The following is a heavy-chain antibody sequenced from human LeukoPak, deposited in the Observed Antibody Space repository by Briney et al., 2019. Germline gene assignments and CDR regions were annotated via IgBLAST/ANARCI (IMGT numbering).Heavy chain of an antibody. CDR1: GFTFSSYG. Sequence: QPGGSLRLSCAASGFTFSSYGMSWVRQAPGKGLEWVSAISGSGGSTYYADSVKGRFTISRDNSKNTLYLQMNSLRAEDTAVYYCAKGGYSYGRFDYWGQGTLVTVSS. V-gene: IGHV3-23*01. J-gene: IGHJ4*02. D-gene: IGHD5-18*01. CDR3: AKGGYSYGRFDY. CDR2: ISGSGGST.